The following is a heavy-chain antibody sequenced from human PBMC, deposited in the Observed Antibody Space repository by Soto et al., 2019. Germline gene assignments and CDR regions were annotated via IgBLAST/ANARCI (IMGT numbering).Heavy chain of an antibody. D-gene: IGHD4-4*01. CDR2: ISSSSSYI. CDR1: GFTFSSYS. J-gene: IGHJ6*03. CDR3: ARDSPPFEFDYSNTPPYYYYMDV. Sequence: GGSLRLSCAASGFTFSSYSMNWVRQAPGKGLEWVSSISSSSSYIYYADSVKGRFTISRDNAKNSLYLQMNSLRAEDTAVYYCARDSPPFEFDYSNTPPYYYYMDVWGKGTTVTVSS. V-gene: IGHV3-21*01.